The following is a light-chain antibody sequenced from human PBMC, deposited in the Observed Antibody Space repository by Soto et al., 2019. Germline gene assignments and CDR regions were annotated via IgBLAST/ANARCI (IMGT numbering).Light chain of an antibody. V-gene: IGLV1-40*01. CDR3: QSYDSSLSDWV. Sequence: QSVLTQPPSVSGAPGQRVTISCTGSSSNIGAGYDVHWYQQLPGTAPKLLTYGNSNRPSGVPDRFSGSKSGTSASLAITGLQAEDEADYYCQSYDSSLSDWVFGGGTQLTVL. CDR1: SSNIGAGYD. J-gene: IGLJ3*02. CDR2: GNS.